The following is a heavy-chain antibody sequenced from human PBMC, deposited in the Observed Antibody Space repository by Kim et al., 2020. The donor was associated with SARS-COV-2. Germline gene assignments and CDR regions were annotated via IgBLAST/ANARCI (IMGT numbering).Heavy chain of an antibody. CDR3: AREPPGATDGFDY. V-gene: IGHV1-46*01. CDR1: GYTFTSYY. Sequence: ASVKVSCKASGYTFTSYYMHWVRQAPGQGLEWMGMINLSADRTNYAQNFQGRVTMTRDTSTSTVYMELSSLRSEDTAMYYCAREPPGATDGFDYGGQGTLVTVSS. J-gene: IGHJ4*02. CDR2: INLSADRT. D-gene: IGHD1-1*01.